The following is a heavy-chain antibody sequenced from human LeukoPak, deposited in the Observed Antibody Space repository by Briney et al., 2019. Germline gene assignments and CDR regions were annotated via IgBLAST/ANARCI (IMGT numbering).Heavy chain of an antibody. V-gene: IGHV3-23*01. D-gene: IGHD3-16*02. CDR3: AKAPGDYVWGSYRPSYYFDY. J-gene: IGHJ4*02. CDR2: ISGSGGST. Sequence: GGSLRLSCAASGFTFSSYAMSWVRQAPGKALEWVSAISGSGGSTYYADSVKGRFTISRDNSKNTLYLQMNSLRAEDTAVYYCAKAPGDYVWGSYRPSYYFDYWGQGTLVTVSS. CDR1: GFTFSSYA.